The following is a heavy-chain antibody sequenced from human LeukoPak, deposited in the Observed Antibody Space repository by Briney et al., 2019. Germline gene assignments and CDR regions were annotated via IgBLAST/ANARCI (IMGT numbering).Heavy chain of an antibody. CDR3: ASSSGTHFDY. J-gene: IGHJ4*02. V-gene: IGHV4-39*07. CDR1: GGSISSSSYY. D-gene: IGHD3-3*01. CDR2: ISHSGST. Sequence: SETLSLTCTVSGGSISSSSYYWSWIRQPPGKGLEWIGEISHSGSTNYNPSLKSRVTISVDTSKNQFSLKLSSVTAADTAVYYCASSSGTHFDYWGQGTLVTVSS.